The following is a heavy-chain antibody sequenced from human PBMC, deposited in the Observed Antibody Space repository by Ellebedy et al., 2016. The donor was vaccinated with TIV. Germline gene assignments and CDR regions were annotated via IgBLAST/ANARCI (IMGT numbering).Heavy chain of an antibody. Sequence: GSLRLSCAAYGGSLSGYYWSWVRQSPGKGLEWIGEMNQSGNTNYNPSLKSRVTITVDTSKNPFSLRLSSVTAADTAVYYCAEGRSGWYYFDYWGQGTLVTVSS. CDR3: AEGRSGWYYFDY. CDR1: GGSLSGYY. D-gene: IGHD6-19*01. V-gene: IGHV4-34*01. CDR2: MNQSGNT. J-gene: IGHJ4*02.